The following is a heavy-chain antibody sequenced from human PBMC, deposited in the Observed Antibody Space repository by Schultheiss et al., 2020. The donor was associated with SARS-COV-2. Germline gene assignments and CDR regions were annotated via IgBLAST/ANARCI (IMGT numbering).Heavy chain of an antibody. Sequence: GGSLRLSCAASGFTLSSYAMHWVRQAPGKGLEWVANIKQDGSEKYYVDSVKGRCTISRDNAKNSLFLQMNSLRDEDTAVYYCAFSGGSGWYGWFDPWGQGTLVTVSS. V-gene: IGHV3-7*01. D-gene: IGHD6-19*01. CDR3: AFSGGSGWYGWFDP. CDR1: GFTLSSYA. J-gene: IGHJ5*02. CDR2: IKQDGSEK.